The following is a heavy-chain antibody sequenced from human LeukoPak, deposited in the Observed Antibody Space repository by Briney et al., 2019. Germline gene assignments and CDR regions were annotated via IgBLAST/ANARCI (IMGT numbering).Heavy chain of an antibody. Sequence: GGSLRLSCAASGFSVSNNYMSWVRQAPGKGLEWVSYITYNSGTIFYADSVKGRFTISRDNAKDSLYLQMSSLRDEDTAVYYCARDSGYSYADDYWGQGTLVTVSS. D-gene: IGHD5-18*01. CDR1: GFSVSNNY. J-gene: IGHJ4*02. CDR3: ARDSGYSYADDY. V-gene: IGHV3-48*02. CDR2: ITYNSGTI.